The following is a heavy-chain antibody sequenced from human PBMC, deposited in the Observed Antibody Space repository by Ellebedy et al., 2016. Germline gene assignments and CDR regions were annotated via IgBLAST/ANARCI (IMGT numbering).Heavy chain of an antibody. D-gene: IGHD6-25*01. CDR2: IKNDGNSK. CDR1: GFTFRNYG. CDR3: AKDHSGSLYYEVRPV. Sequence: GGSLRLXCAASGFTFRNYGMHWVRQVPGKGLEWLAYIKNDGNSKFYSDSVKGRFTISRDNARDSLYLETDSLRAEDTSVYYCAKDHSGSLYYEVRPVWGKGTTVIVSS. J-gene: IGHJ6*04. V-gene: IGHV3-30*02.